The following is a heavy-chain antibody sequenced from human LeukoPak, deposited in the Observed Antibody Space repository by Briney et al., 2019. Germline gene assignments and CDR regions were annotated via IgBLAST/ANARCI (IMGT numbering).Heavy chain of an antibody. CDR2: IYHSGST. V-gene: IGHV4-30-2*01. J-gene: IGHJ4*02. Sequence: SETRSLTCAVYGGSFSGYYWSWIRQPPGKGLEWIGYIYHSGSTYYNPSLKSRVTISVDRSKNQFSLKLSSVTAADTAVYYCARVKHYYGSGSYFSFDYWGQGTLVTVSS. CDR1: GGSFSGYY. CDR3: ARVKHYYGSGSYFSFDY. D-gene: IGHD3-10*01.